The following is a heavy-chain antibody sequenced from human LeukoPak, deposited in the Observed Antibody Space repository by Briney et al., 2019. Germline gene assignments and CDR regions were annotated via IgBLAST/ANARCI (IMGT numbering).Heavy chain of an antibody. V-gene: IGHV5-51*01. CDR2: IYPGDSDT. D-gene: IGHD2-15*01. CDR1: GYSFSTYW. CDR3: TRHRYCSGGTCYSDY. Sequence: GESLKISRKGSGYSFSTYWIGWVRHMPGKGLEWMGIIYPGDSDTRYSPSFQGQVTISADKSITTAYLQWSSLKASDTAIYYCTRHRYCSGGTCYSDYWGQGTLVTVSS. J-gene: IGHJ4*02.